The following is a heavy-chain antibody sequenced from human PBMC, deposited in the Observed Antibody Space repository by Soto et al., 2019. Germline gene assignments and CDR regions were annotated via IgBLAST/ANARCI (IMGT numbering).Heavy chain of an antibody. Sequence: EVQLVESGGGLVQPGGSLRLSCAASGFTFSSYWMQWVRQGPGEGLVWVSRIMSDGSGTTYADSVKGRFTISRDNAKNTLYLQMNSLRAEDTAVYHCARSRGSGGVEYNMDVWGQGTTVTVSS. J-gene: IGHJ6*02. CDR2: IMSDGSGT. CDR1: GFTFSSYW. D-gene: IGHD3-16*01. CDR3: ARSRGSGGVEYNMDV. V-gene: IGHV3-74*01.